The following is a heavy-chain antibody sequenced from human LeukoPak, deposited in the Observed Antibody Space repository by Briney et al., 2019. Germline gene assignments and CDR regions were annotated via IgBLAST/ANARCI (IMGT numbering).Heavy chain of an antibody. D-gene: IGHD6-13*01. CDR3: AKDMGAGGIEAAGTY. J-gene: IGHJ4*02. Sequence: PGGSLRLSCAGSGFTFSSYPIHWVRQAPGKGLEWVAVISYDGSHKYYAGSVKGQLTISRNNSKNTVYLQMNSLRAEDTAVYYCAKDMGAGGIEAAGTYWGQGTLVTVSS. CDR2: ISYDGSHK. CDR1: GFTFSSYP. V-gene: IGHV3-30*01.